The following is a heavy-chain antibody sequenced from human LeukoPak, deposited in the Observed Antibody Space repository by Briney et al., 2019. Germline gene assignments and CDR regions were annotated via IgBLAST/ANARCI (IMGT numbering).Heavy chain of an antibody. CDR3: AKDSLGNSGYYYRPYNWFDP. CDR1: GFTFSSYA. D-gene: IGHD3-22*01. CDR2: ISGSGGST. V-gene: IGHV3-23*01. J-gene: IGHJ5*02. Sequence: PGGSLRLSCAASGFTFSSYAMSWVRQAPGKGLEWVSAISGSGGSTYYADSVKGRFTISRDNSKNTLYLQMNRLRAEDTAVYYCAKDSLGNSGYYYRPYNWFDPWGQGTLVTVSS.